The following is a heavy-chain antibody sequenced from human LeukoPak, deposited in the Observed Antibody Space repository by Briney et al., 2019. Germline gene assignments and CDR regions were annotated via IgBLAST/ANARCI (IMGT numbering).Heavy chain of an antibody. V-gene: IGHV3-66*01. J-gene: IGHJ4*02. CDR1: GFTVSTSY. D-gene: IGHD3-22*01. CDR2: IYSGGST. Sequence: PGGPLRLSCAASGFTVSTSYMSWVRQAPGKGLEWVSVIYSGGSTYYADSVKGRFTISRDNSKSTMYLQMNSLRAEDTAVYYCARGGTSGYTYYFDYWGQGTLVTVSS. CDR3: ARGGTSGYTYYFDY.